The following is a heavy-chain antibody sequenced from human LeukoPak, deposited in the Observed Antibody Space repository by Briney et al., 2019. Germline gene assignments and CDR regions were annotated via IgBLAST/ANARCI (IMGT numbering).Heavy chain of an antibody. J-gene: IGHJ4*02. CDR3: ARVRQYYDILTGYYSDY. CDR1: GFTFSDYY. D-gene: IGHD3-9*01. CDR2: ISSTSSYT. V-gene: IGHV3-11*06. Sequence: PGGSLRLSCAASGFTFSDYYMSWIRQAPGKGLEWISYISSTSSYTNYADSVKGRLTISRDNAKNSLYLQMNSLRAEDTAVYYCARVRQYYDILTGYYSDYWGQGTLVTVSS.